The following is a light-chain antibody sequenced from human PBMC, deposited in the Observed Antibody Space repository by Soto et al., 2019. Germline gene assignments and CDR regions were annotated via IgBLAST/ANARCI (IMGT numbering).Light chain of an antibody. V-gene: IGLV2-8*01. CDR3: QSYAGSNTYV. CDR1: KNDIGVYDF. Sequence: QSALTQPPSASGSPGQSVTISCTGTKNDIGVYDFVSWYQHHPGKAPRLIIYEVVQRPSGVPDRFSGSKSGNTASLTVSGPQAADEADYFCQSYAGSNTYVFGSGTKVTVL. J-gene: IGLJ1*01. CDR2: EVV.